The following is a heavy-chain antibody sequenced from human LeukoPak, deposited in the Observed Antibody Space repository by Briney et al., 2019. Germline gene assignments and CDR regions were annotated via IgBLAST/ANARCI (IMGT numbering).Heavy chain of an antibody. D-gene: IGHD5-12*01. J-gene: IGHJ4*02. CDR2: ISAYNGNT. V-gene: IGHV1-18*01. CDR1: GYTFTSYG. Sequence: ASVEVSCKDSGYTFTSYGISWVRQAPGQGLEWMGWISAYNGNTNYAQKLQGRVTMTTDTSTSTAYTELRSLRSDDTAVYYCARDRGGYDIDYWGQGTLVTVSS. CDR3: ARDRGGYDIDY.